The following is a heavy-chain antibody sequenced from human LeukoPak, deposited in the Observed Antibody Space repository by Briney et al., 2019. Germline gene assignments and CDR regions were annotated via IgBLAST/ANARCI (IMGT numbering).Heavy chain of an antibody. J-gene: IGHJ4*02. V-gene: IGHV4-39*07. CDR1: GGSISSSNYY. CDR3: ARRATDY. Sequence: SETLSLTCTVSGGSISSSNYYWGWIRQPPGKGLEWIGEINHSGSTNYNPSLKSRVTISVDTSKNQFSLKLSSVTAADTAVYYCARRATDYWGQGTLVTVSS. CDR2: INHSGST.